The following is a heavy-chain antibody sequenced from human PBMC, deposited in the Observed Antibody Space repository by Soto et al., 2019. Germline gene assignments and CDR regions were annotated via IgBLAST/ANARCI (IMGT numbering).Heavy chain of an antibody. J-gene: IGHJ4*02. D-gene: IGHD3-10*01. CDR1: GXTFSSYS. V-gene: IGHV3-48*02. CDR3: ARLVRGGY. CDR2: ISTSTTTL. Sequence: LRLSFAASGXTFSSYSMNWVRQAPGKGLEWISYISTSTTTLYYADSVKGRFTISRDNAKSSLYLQMNRLRDEDTAVYYCARLVRGGYWGQGTLVTFSS.